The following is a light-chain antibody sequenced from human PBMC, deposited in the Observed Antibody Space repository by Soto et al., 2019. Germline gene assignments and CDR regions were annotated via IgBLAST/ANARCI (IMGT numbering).Light chain of an antibody. V-gene: IGLV2-14*01. J-gene: IGLJ2*01. CDR2: DVS. CDR3: SSYTRSSTLYVV. CDR1: SSDVGGYNY. Sequence: QSVLTQPASVSGYPGQSITISCTGTSSDVGGYNYVSWYQQHPGKAPKLMIYDVSNRPSGVSNRFSGSKSGNTASLTISGLQAEDEADYYCSSYTRSSTLYVVFAGGTKLTVL.